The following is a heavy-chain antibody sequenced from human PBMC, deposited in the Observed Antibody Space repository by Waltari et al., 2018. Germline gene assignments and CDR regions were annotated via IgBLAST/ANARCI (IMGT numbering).Heavy chain of an antibody. J-gene: IGHJ1*01. D-gene: IGHD2-15*01. CDR2: IYYTGST. V-gene: IGHV4-39*02. CDR3: ARGGEQWWPAHFQH. Sequence: QLQLQESGPRLVKPSETLSLTCTVSGGSISSSTYYWDWIRQSPAKGLEWIGSIYYTGSTYYNPSLKSRLTISVDTSRNQFSLKLNSVTAADAAVYYCARGGEQWWPAHFQHWGQGILVTVSS. CDR1: GGSISSSTYY.